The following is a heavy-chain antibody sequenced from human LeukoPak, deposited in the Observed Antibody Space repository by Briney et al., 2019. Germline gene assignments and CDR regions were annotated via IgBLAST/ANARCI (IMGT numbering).Heavy chain of an antibody. CDR2: INTNTGNP. D-gene: IGHD3-16*01. J-gene: IGHJ6*02. V-gene: IGHV7-4-1*02. Sequence: ASVKVSFTASGYTFTSYAMNWVRQAPGQGLEWMGWINTNTGNPTYAQGFTGRFVFSLDTSVSTAYLQISSLKAEDTAVYYCARTQWGYGRYGMDVWGQGTTVTVSS. CDR3: ARTQWGYGRYGMDV. CDR1: GYTFTSYA.